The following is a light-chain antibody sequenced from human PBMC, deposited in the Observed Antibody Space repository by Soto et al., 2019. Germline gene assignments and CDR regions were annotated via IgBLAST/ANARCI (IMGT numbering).Light chain of an antibody. CDR1: SSDIGTYDL. CDR3: CSXAGSPYV. Sequence: QSVLTQDASASGSPGQSITISCTGTSSDIGTYDLVSWYQQHPGKAPKLMIYEVSKRPSGVSNRFSGSKSGNTASLTISGLQAEDEADYYCCSXAGSPYVFGTGTKVTVL. V-gene: IGLV2-23*02. J-gene: IGLJ1*01. CDR2: EVS.